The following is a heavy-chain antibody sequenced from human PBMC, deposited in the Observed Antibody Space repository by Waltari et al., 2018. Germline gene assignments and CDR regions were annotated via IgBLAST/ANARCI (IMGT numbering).Heavy chain of an antibody. Sequence: EVQLVESGGGLVQPGGSLRLSCAASGFTFSSYWMSWVRQAPGTGLEWVANIKQDGSEKDYVDSVKGRFTISRDNAKNSLYRQRNSLRAEDTAVYYCARVPLAAMRAFDIWGQGTMVTVSS. CDR3: ARVPLAAMRAFDI. CDR1: GFTFSSYW. D-gene: IGHD2-2*01. V-gene: IGHV3-7*01. CDR2: IKQDGSEK. J-gene: IGHJ3*02.